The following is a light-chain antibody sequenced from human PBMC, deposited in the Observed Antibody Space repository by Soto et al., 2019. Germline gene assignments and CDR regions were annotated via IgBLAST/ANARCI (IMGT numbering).Light chain of an antibody. Sequence: QSALTQPASVSGSPGQSITISCTGTNSDVGSYNLVSWYQRHPGKAPKLMIYEGSQRPSGVSNRFSGSKSGSTASLTISGLQAEDEADYYCCSYAGSSFVVIFGGGTKLTVL. CDR1: NSDVGSYNL. V-gene: IGLV2-23*01. CDR2: EGS. J-gene: IGLJ2*01. CDR3: CSYAGSSFVVI.